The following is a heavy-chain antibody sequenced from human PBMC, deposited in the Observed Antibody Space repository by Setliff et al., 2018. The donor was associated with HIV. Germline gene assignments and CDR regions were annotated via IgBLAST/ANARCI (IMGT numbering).Heavy chain of an antibody. CDR3: ARETTVVMGDDVDNYHYSYMDV. D-gene: IGHD4-17*01. CDR1: GYTFTGYY. V-gene: IGHV1-2*06. CDR2: IYPNSGGT. J-gene: IGHJ6*03. Sequence: ASVKVSCKASGYTFTGYYIHWVRQAPGQGLEWMGRIYPNSGGTNFAQKFQGRVTMTRDTSTSTAYMELSRLTSDDTAMYYCARETTVVMGDDVDNYHYSYMDVWGKGTTVTVSS.